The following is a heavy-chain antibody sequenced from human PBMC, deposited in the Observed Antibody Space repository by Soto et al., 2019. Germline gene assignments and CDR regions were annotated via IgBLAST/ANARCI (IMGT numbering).Heavy chain of an antibody. Sequence: PGGCLRLSCADCEFSFSHYWMHWVRQAPGKGLVWVSRINPDGTRTNYADSVKGRFTISRDNAKNTLYLQKNSLRGEHTAIYYCTKDTFGDRDSWGQQTLVTVSS. CDR2: INPDGTRT. V-gene: IGHV3-74*01. CDR1: EFSFSHYW. D-gene: IGHD4-17*01. CDR3: TKDTFGDRDS. J-gene: IGHJ5*01.